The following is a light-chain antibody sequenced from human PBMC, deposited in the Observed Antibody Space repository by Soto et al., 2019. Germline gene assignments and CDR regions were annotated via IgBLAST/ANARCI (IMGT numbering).Light chain of an antibody. V-gene: IGKV3-15*01. CDR1: QSVGSD. Sequence: TQSPATLSVSAGERATLSCRASQSVGSDLAWYQQTPGQAPRLLIYDASTRAPGNPDRFSVNGSGTEFTLTISSLQSDDFAVYYCYHFSNWPPWTFGQGTKVDIK. CDR2: DAS. CDR3: YHFSNWPPWT. J-gene: IGKJ1*01.